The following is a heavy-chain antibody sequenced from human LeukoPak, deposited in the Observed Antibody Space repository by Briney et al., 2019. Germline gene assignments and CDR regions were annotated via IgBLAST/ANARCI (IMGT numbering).Heavy chain of an antibody. CDR3: ARAPSEVGGYYPEYFRH. CDR1: GFTFDDYV. D-gene: IGHD3-22*01. V-gene: IGHV3-74*01. J-gene: IGHJ1*01. CDR2: IKSDGKT. Sequence: GGSLRLSCAASGFTFDDYVMHWVRQAPGKGLVWVSRIKSDGKTNYADSVKGRFTISRDNAKNTVSLQMDSLRAEDTGVYYCARAPSEVGGYYPEYFRHWGQGTLVTVSS.